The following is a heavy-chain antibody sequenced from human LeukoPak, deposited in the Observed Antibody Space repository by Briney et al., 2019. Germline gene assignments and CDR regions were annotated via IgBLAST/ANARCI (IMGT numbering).Heavy chain of an antibody. J-gene: IGHJ3*02. Sequence: GESLKISCKASGYNFTIYWIGWVRQMPGGGLEWLGLIYPDDSDIRYSPSFQGQATISADKSISTAYLQWSSLKASDTPMYYCARHSDDDAFDIWGQGTMVTVSS. CDR1: GYNFTIYW. CDR3: ARHSDDDAFDI. CDR2: IYPDDSDI. V-gene: IGHV5-51*01.